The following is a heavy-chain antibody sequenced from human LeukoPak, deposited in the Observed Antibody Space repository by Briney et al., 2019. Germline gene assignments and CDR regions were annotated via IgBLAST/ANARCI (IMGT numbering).Heavy chain of an antibody. CDR2: IWYDGSNK. Sequence: GGSLRLSCAASGFTFSSYGMHWVRQAPGKGLEWVAVIWYDGSNKYYADSVKGRFTISRDNSKNTLYLQMNSLRAEDTAVYYCARTGYCSGGSCSDFDCWGQGTLVTVSS. V-gene: IGHV3-33*01. J-gene: IGHJ4*02. D-gene: IGHD2-15*01. CDR3: ARTGYCSGGSCSDFDC. CDR1: GFTFSSYG.